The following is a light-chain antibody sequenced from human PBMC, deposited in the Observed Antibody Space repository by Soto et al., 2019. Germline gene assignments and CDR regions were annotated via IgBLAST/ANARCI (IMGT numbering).Light chain of an antibody. Sequence: QLVLTQSPSASASLGASVKLTCTLNSGHSSNAIAWHQQQPEKGPRYLMKVNSDGSRSKGDGIPDRFSGSSSGAERYLTISSLQSEDEADYYCQTWDTDIRVFGGGTKLTVL. CDR3: QTWDTDIRV. V-gene: IGLV4-69*01. CDR1: SGHSSNA. J-gene: IGLJ3*02. CDR2: VNSDGSR.